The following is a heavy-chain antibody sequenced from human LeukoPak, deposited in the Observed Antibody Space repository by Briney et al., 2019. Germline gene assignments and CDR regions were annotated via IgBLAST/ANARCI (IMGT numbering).Heavy chain of an antibody. V-gene: IGHV3-7*01. J-gene: IGHJ4*02. CDR2: IKEDGSEK. CDR3: ARAHYSSFDY. Sequence: GGSLRLSCAASGFTFRNYWMSWVRQAPGKGLEWVANIKEDGSEKHYVDSVKGRFTISRDNAKNSLYLQSLYLQMNSLRAEDTAVYYCARAHYSSFDYWGQGTLVTVSS. D-gene: IGHD6-13*01. CDR1: GFTFRNYW.